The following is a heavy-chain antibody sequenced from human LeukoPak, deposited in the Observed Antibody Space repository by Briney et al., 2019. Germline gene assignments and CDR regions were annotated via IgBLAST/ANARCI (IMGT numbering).Heavy chain of an antibody. CDR1: GGSISSYY. CDR3: AREGLAARPFDY. D-gene: IGHD6-6*01. CDR2: IYYSGST. Sequence: PSETLSLTCTVSGGSISSYYWSWIRQPPGKGLEWIGYIYYSGSTNYNPSLKSRVTISVDTSKNQFSLKLSSVTAADTAVYYCAREGLAARPFDYWGQGTLVTVS. J-gene: IGHJ4*02. V-gene: IGHV4-59*01.